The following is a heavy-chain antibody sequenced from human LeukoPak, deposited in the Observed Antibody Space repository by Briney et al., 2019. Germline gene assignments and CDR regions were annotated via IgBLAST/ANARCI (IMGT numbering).Heavy chain of an antibody. CDR3: ARAGTVLGPDAFDI. V-gene: IGHV4-30-2*01. D-gene: IGHD3-16*01. Sequence: QASQTLSLTCAVSGGSISSGGYSWSWIRQPPGKGLEWIGYIYHSGSTYYNPSLKSRVTISVDRSKNQFSLKLSSVTAADTAVYYCARAGTVLGPDAFDIWGQGTMVTVSS. CDR1: GGSISSGGYS. J-gene: IGHJ3*02. CDR2: IYHSGST.